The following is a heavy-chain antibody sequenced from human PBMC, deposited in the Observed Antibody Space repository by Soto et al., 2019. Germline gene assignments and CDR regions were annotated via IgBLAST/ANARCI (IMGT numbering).Heavy chain of an antibody. Sequence: EVQLVESGGGLVQPGGSLRLSCVASGFIFNSYSMNWVRQAPGKGLEWISYINSGSTSVFYADSVKGRFTISRDNAKNSLYLQMNSLRADDTAVYYCASSASPDAYWGQGTRVTVSS. V-gene: IGHV3-48*01. D-gene: IGHD1-26*01. CDR1: GFIFNSYS. CDR3: ASSASPDAY. J-gene: IGHJ4*02. CDR2: INSGSTSV.